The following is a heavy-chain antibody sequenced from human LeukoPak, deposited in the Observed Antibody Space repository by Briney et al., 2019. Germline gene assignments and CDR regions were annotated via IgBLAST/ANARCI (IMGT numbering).Heavy chain of an antibody. V-gene: IGHV4-38-2*02. D-gene: IGHD3-10*01. J-gene: IGHJ6*02. CDR1: GYLISSGFH. CDR2: IYYSGST. CDR3: VRDYGSGSSHYYYYGMDV. Sequence: SETLSLTCTVSGYLISSGFHWGWIRQPPGKGLEWIGYIYYSGSTYYNPSLKSRVTISVDTSKNQFSLKLSSVTAADTAVYYCVRDYGSGSSHYYYYGMDVWGQGTTVTVSS.